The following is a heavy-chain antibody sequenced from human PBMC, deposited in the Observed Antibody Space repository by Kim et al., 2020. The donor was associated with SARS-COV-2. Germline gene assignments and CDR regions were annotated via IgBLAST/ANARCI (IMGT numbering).Heavy chain of an antibody. CDR3: ARAGKWASYFDY. Sequence: NYNPSLESRVNISVDTSKNQFSLKLSSVTAADTAVYYCARAGKWASYFDYWGQGTLVTVSS. V-gene: IGHV4-59*01. J-gene: IGHJ4*02. D-gene: IGHD1-26*01.